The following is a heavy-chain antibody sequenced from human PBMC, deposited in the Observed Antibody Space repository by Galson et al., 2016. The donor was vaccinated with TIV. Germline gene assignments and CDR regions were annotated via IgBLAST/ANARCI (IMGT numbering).Heavy chain of an antibody. Sequence: LSLTCSVSGGSISSYHWSWIRQPPGKGLEWIGYIYYSGNTNYNYNPSLESRVTMSVDTSKNQFSLKLNSVTAANTAVYYCARAPYGENWYFGLWGRGTLVTVSS. V-gene: IGHV4-59*08. D-gene: IGHD4-17*01. CDR2: IYYSGNTNY. CDR3: ARAPYGENWYFGL. J-gene: IGHJ2*01. CDR1: GGSISSYH.